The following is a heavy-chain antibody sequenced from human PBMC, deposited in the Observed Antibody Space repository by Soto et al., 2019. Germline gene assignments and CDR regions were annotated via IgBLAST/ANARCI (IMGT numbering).Heavy chain of an antibody. D-gene: IGHD5-12*01. CDR1: GGSVSSNY. CDR3: GRVSSMATIGF. CDR2: IYYSGTT. J-gene: IGHJ4*02. Sequence: SETLSLTCTVSGGSVSSNYWSWIRQPPGKGLEWIGYIYYSGTTIYNPSLKSRVTISVDTSKNQFSLKLSSVTAADTAVYYCGRVSSMATIGFWGQGTLVTVSS. V-gene: IGHV4-59*02.